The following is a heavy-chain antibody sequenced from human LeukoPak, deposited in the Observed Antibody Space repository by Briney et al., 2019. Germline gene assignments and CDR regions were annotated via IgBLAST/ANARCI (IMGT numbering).Heavy chain of an antibody. CDR2: IYYSGST. V-gene: IGHV4-59*01. Sequence: SETLSLTCTVSGGSISSDYWNCIRQPPGKGLEWIGYIYYSGSTNYNPSLKSRVSISVDTSKNQFSLKLSSVTAADTAVYYCAKDLGSGKRYFDLWGRGTLVTVSS. J-gene: IGHJ2*01. CDR1: GGSISSDY. CDR3: AKDLGSGKRYFDL.